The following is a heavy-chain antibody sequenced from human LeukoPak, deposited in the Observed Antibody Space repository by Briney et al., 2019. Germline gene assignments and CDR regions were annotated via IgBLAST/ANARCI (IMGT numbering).Heavy chain of an antibody. CDR3: ARNVRTYGDFHAFDI. Sequence: GGSLRLSCAASGFTFSSYAMSWVRQAPGKGLEWVSSIISTGNVYHADSVRGRFIISRNNAKNSLYLQMTSLRAEDTAVYYCARNVRTYGDFHAFDIWGQGTMVTVSS. CDR2: IISTGNV. D-gene: IGHD4-17*01. J-gene: IGHJ3*02. V-gene: IGHV3-21*06. CDR1: GFTFSSYA.